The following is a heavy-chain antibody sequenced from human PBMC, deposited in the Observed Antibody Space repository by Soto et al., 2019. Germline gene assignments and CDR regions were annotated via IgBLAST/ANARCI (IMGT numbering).Heavy chain of an antibody. D-gene: IGHD1-26*01. J-gene: IGHJ4*02. V-gene: IGHV4-31*03. CDR3: AREGGIVGATAADY. CDR1: GGSISSGGYY. CDR2: IYYSGST. Sequence: QVQLQESGPGLVKPSQTLSLTCTVSGGSISSGGYYWSWIRQHPGKGLEWIGYIYYSGSTYYNPSLKSRVTISVETSKNPFSLKLSSVTAADTAVYYWAREGGIVGATAADYWGQGTLVTVSS.